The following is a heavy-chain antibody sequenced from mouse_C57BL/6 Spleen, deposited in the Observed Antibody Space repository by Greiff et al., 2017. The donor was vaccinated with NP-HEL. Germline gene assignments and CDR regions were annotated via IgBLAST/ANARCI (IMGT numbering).Heavy chain of an antibody. J-gene: IGHJ3*01. CDR1: GYTFTDYN. CDR2: INPNNGGT. Sequence: EVQRVESGPELVKPGASVKIPCKASGYTFTDYNMDWVKQSHGKSLEWIGDINPNNGGTIYNQKFKGKATLTVDKSSSTAYMELRSLTSEDTAVYYCARGGYGNLRDLAYWGQGTLVTVSA. CDR3: ARGGYGNLRDLAY. V-gene: IGHV1-18*01. D-gene: IGHD2-10*02.